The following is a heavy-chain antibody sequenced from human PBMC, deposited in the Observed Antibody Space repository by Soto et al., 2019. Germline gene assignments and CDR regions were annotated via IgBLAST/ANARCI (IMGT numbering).Heavy chain of an antibody. CDR1: ASTSSIYA. Sequence: GGSLRPSCAPSASTSSIYAISWDSQAPGKGLEWVSLVSATAGTTYYTDSVKGRFTISRDNSRNTVYLQMNSLRADDTAVYYCAKDRLAGGFDYWGQGTLVTVSS. CDR2: VSATAGTT. CDR3: AKDRLAGGFDY. J-gene: IGHJ4*02. D-gene: IGHD3-16*01. V-gene: IGHV3-23*01.